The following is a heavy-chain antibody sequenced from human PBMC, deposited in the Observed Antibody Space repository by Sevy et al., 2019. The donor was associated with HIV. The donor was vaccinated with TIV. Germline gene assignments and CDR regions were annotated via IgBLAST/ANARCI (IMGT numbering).Heavy chain of an antibody. CDR3: AREAELGYCSSTSCYGPGEYYYYGMDV. D-gene: IGHD2-2*01. Sequence: KARASVKVSCKASGYTFTSYGISWVRQAPGQGLEWMGWISAYNGNTNYAQKLQGRVTMTTDTSTSTAYMELRSLRSDDTAVYYCAREAELGYCSSTSCYGPGEYYYYGMDVWGQGTTVTVSS. V-gene: IGHV1-18*04. CDR2: ISAYNGNT. J-gene: IGHJ6*02. CDR1: GYTFTSYG.